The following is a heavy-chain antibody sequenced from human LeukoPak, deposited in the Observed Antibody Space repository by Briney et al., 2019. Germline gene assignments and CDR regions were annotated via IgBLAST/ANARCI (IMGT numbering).Heavy chain of an antibody. CDR1: GGSISGSNW. D-gene: IGHD3-10*01. V-gene: IGHV4-4*02. J-gene: IGHJ4*02. CDR2: IYHSRHT. CDR3: ARDHYYGSGSYFDY. Sequence: SGALSLTCAVSGGSISGSNWWSWVRQPPGKGLEGIGAIYHSRHTNYNPSIKSPVTTSVDKSTNQFSLKLSSVPAADTAVYYCARDHYYGSGSYFDYWGQGNLVTVSS.